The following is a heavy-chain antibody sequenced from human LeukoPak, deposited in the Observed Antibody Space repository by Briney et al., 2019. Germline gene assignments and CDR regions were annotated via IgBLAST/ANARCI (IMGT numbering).Heavy chain of an antibody. J-gene: IGHJ4*02. CDR2: IYYSGST. Sequence: PSETLSLTCTVSGGSISSYYWSWIRQPPGKGLEWIGYIYYSGSTNYNPSLKSRVTISVDTSKNQFSLKLSSVTAADTAVYYCARGGSSWDEGFDYWGQGTLVTVYS. V-gene: IGHV4-59*01. CDR3: ARGGSSWDEGFDY. D-gene: IGHD6-13*01. CDR1: GGSISSYY.